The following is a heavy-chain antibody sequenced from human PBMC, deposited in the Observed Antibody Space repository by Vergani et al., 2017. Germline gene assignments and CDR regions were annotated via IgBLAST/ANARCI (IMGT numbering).Heavy chain of an antibody. CDR3: TTGDIVVVPAALKYYFDY. CDR2: IRSKVYGGTT. Sequence: EVQLVESGGGLVQPGRSLRLSCTASGFTFGDYAMSWFRQAPGKGLEWVGFIRSKVYGGTTEYAASVKGRFTISRDDSKNTLYLQMTGLKTEDTAVYYCTTGDIVVVPAALKYYFDYWGQGTLVTVSS. D-gene: IGHD2-2*01. CDR1: GFTFGDYA. V-gene: IGHV3-49*03. J-gene: IGHJ4*02.